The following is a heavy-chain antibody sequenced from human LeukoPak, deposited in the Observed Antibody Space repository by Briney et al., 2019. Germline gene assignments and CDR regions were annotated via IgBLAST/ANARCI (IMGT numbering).Heavy chain of an antibody. CDR3: ARLASNTGPWIQLWSQRNRYYYYMDV. CDR2: INHSGST. D-gene: IGHD5-18*01. CDR1: GGSFSGYY. Sequence: SETLSLTCAVYGGSFSGYYWSWIRQPPGKGLEWIGEINHSGSTNYNPSLKSRVTISVDTSKNQFSLKLSSVTAADTAVYYCARLASNTGPWIQLWSQRNRYYYYMDVWGKGTTVTISS. J-gene: IGHJ6*03. V-gene: IGHV4-34*01.